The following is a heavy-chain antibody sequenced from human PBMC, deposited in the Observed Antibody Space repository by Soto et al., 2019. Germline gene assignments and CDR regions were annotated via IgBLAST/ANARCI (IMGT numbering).Heavy chain of an antibody. Sequence: QVVLQESGPGLVKPSETLSLTCSVSGRSITSYYWSWVRQPPGKGLEWIGYIYDNGITSQNPSLKCRVTMSADTSQNQSSLKLTSVTGADTAVYYCARTYDSNGYANEFDSWGQGILVTVTS. CDR3: ARTYDSNGYANEFDS. J-gene: IGHJ4*02. D-gene: IGHD3-22*01. CDR2: IYDNGIT. V-gene: IGHV4-59*12. CDR1: GRSITSYY.